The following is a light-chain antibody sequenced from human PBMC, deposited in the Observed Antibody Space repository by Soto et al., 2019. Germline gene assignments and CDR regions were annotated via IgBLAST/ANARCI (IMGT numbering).Light chain of an antibody. V-gene: IGLV2-23*02. CDR1: SSDVGSYYP. CDR3: CSYACDTTFFV. J-gene: IGLJ1*01. Sequence: QSVLTQPASMSGSPGQSITISCTGTSSDVGSYYPVSWFQQHPGKAPKLIIYEVNKRPSGVSDRFSGSKSGNTASLTISGLQAADEAEYYCCSYACDTTFFVVGTGTKLTVL. CDR2: EVN.